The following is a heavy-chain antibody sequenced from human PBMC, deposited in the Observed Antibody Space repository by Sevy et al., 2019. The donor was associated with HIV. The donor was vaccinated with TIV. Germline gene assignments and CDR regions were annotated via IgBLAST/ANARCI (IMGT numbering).Heavy chain of an antibody. CDR2: IKSTAYGGPT. CDR1: GFSFSNAW. CDR3: TTVPGRVVVAATLIHGNWYFDL. J-gene: IGHJ2*01. V-gene: IGHV3-15*07. D-gene: IGHD2-15*01. Sequence: GGSLRLSCSASGFSFSNAWMNWVRQAPGKGLEWVGRIKSTAYGGPTDYAAPVKGRFTISRDDSKKTLYLQMNSLKTVYTAVYYCTTVPGRVVVAATLIHGNWYFDLWGRGTLVTVSS.